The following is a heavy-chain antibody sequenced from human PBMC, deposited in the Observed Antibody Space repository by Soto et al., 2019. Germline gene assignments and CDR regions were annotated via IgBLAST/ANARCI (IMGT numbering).Heavy chain of an antibody. D-gene: IGHD3-10*01. Sequence: QVHLVQSGVEVKKPGASVKVSCTASGYNFINYGITWVRQAPGQGLEWMGWIRVHKGNTNYAQKFQGRVTMSTDTSTSTAHMELRSLRPDDTAVYYCVRDLDGSGSYYTDYWGPGTLVIVSS. V-gene: IGHV1-18*01. CDR1: GYNFINYG. CDR3: VRDLDGSGSYYTDY. J-gene: IGHJ4*02. CDR2: IRVHKGNT.